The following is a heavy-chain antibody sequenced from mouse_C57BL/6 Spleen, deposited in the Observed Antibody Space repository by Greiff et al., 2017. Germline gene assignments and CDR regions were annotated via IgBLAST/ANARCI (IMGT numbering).Heavy chain of an antibody. CDR1: GYTFTSYG. D-gene: IGHD1-1*01. Sequence: VQLQQPGAELARPGASVKLSCKASGYTFTSYGISWVKQRTGQGLEWIGEIYPRSGNTYYNEKFKGKATLTADKSSSTAYMELRSLTSEDSAVFFCARRDYYGSSYWYFDVWGTGTTVTVSS. CDR3: ARRDYYGSSYWYFDV. V-gene: IGHV1-81*01. CDR2: IYPRSGNT. J-gene: IGHJ1*03.